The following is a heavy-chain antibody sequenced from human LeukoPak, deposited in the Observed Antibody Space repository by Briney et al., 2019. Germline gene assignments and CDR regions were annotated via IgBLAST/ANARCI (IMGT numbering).Heavy chain of an antibody. V-gene: IGHV5-51*01. CDR1: GYTFASYW. Sequence: PGESLKISCKASGYTFASYWIGWVRQRPGKGLEWMGIIYPDDSDIRYCPPFQGHVTISADKSITTAYLQWSSLTASDTAMYYRARHLNYYDSSGPGGFWGQGTLVTVSS. CDR3: ARHLNYYDSSGPGGF. D-gene: IGHD3-22*01. J-gene: IGHJ4*02. CDR2: IYPDDSDI.